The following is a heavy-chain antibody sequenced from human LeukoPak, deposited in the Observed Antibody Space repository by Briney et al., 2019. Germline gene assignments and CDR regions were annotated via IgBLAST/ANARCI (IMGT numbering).Heavy chain of an antibody. D-gene: IGHD6-13*01. V-gene: IGHV3-11*01. CDR1: GFTFSDYY. CDR3: ARDRGSSSWYNWFDP. Sequence: GGSLRLSCAASGFTFSDYYMSWIRQAPGKGLEGVSYISSSGSNIYYADSVKGRFTISRDNAKNSLYLQMNSLRAEDTAVYYCARDRGSSSWYNWFDPWGQGTLVTVSS. CDR2: ISSSGSNI. J-gene: IGHJ5*02.